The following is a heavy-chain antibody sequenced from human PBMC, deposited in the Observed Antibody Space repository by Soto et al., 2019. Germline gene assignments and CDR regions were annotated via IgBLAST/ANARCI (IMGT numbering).Heavy chain of an antibody. V-gene: IGHV3-30*18. CDR2: TSYDGNNE. Sequence: SLRLSCAASGFTFSNYAMHWVLQAPVKGLEWVALTSYDGNNEYYTDSVKGRFTISRDNSKNTLFLQMNSPRPEDTAVYYCAKDKGVFNWATSYFDYWGQGALVTVSS. D-gene: IGHD1-1*01. J-gene: IGHJ4*02. CDR3: AKDKGVFNWATSYFDY. CDR1: GFTFSNYA.